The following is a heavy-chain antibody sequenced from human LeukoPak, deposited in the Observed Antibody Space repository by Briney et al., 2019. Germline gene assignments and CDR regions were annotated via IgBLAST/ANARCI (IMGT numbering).Heavy chain of an antibody. Sequence: GGSLRLSCAASGFTFSSYAMSWVRQAPGKGLEWVSAISGRGGSTYYADSVKGRFTISRDNSKNTLYLQMNSLRAEDTAVYYCAKSTTINSVVVTAPSDYWGQGTLVTVSS. CDR2: ISGRGGST. D-gene: IGHD2-21*02. V-gene: IGHV3-23*01. CDR3: AKSTTINSVVVTAPSDY. CDR1: GFTFSSYA. J-gene: IGHJ4*02.